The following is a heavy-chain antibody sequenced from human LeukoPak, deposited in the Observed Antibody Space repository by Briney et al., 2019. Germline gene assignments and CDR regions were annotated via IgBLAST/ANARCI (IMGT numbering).Heavy chain of an antibody. V-gene: IGHV3-30*02. CDR2: IRYDGSST. CDR3: AKDAYCTSTSCYDSLNWYIDL. D-gene: IGHD2-2*01. J-gene: IGHJ2*01. CDR1: GFTFSNYG. Sequence: GGSLRLSCAASGFTFSNYGMHWVRQAPGKGLEWVAFIRYDGSSTYYADSVKGRFPISRDDSKNTVYLHMNSLRVEDTAMYYCAKDAYCTSTSCYDSLNWYIDLWGRGTVVTVSS.